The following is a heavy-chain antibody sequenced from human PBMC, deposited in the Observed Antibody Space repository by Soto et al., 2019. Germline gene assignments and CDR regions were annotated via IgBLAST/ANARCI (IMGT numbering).Heavy chain of an antibody. CDR1: GYTLTELS. CDR3: ARKDYGGYYFDY. Sequence: ASLKVSCKVSGYTLTELSMHWVRQAPGKGLEWMGCFDPEDGETIYAQKFQGRVTMTEDTSTDTAYMELSSLRSEDTAVYYCARKDYGGYYFDYWGQGTLATVYS. J-gene: IGHJ4*02. D-gene: IGHD4-17*01. V-gene: IGHV1-24*01. CDR2: FDPEDGET.